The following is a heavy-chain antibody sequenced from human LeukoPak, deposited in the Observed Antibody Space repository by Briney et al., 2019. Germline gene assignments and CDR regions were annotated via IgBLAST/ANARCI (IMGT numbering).Heavy chain of an antibody. CDR2: IYYSGST. CDR1: GGPINSYY. Sequence: PSETLSLTCTVSGGPINSYYWTWIRQPPGKGLEWVAYIYYSGSTKYHPSLKSRVNTSLDTSKNQFSLKLSSVTAADTAVYYCARRGGTYTFDYWGQGTLVTVSS. CDR3: ARRGGTYTFDY. J-gene: IGHJ4*02. V-gene: IGHV4-59*01. D-gene: IGHD1-26*01.